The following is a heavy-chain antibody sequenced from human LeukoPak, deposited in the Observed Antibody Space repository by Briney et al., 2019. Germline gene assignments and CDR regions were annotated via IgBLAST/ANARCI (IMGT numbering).Heavy chain of an antibody. D-gene: IGHD3-22*01. Sequence: PGGSLRLSCAASGFTFDDYGMSWVRQAPGKGLEWVSSINWNGGSTGYADSVKGRFTISRDNAKKSLYLQMNSLRAEDTALYYCARVGGSGYYNYFDYWGQGTLVSVSS. CDR1: GFTFDDYG. CDR3: ARVGGSGYYNYFDY. CDR2: INWNGGST. V-gene: IGHV3-20*04. J-gene: IGHJ4*02.